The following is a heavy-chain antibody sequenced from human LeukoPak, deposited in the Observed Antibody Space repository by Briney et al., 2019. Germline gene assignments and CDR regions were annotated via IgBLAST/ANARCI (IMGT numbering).Heavy chain of an antibody. J-gene: IGHJ4*02. V-gene: IGHV4-61*02. Sequence: SETLSLTCTVSGGSISSGSYYWSWIRQPAGKGLEWIGRIYHSGNTYYNPSLKSRVTISVDTSMNQFSLKLRSVTAADTAVYYCLAISSWYYFDYWGQGALVTVSS. CDR1: GGSISSGSYY. D-gene: IGHD6-13*01. CDR3: LAISSWYYFDY. CDR2: IYHSGNT.